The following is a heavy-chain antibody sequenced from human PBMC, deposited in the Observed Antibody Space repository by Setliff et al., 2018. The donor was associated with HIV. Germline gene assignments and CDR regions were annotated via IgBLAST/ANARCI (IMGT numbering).Heavy chain of an antibody. CDR1: GGTFSSYA. J-gene: IGHJ4*02. D-gene: IGHD1-26*01. V-gene: IGHV1-69*10. Sequence: SVKVSCKAYGGTFSSYAITWVRQAPGQGLECMGGIIPMLGITNYAQRFQGRLTITADEYTGTAYMELSSLRSEDTAVYYCARDRSYYPNYFDYWGQGTLVTVSS. CDR2: IIPMLGIT. CDR3: ARDRSYYPNYFDY.